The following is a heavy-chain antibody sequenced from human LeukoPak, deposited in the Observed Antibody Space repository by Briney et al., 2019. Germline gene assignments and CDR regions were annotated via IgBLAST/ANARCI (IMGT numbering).Heavy chain of an antibody. Sequence: GGSLRLSCAASGFTFSDYYMSWIRQAPGKGLEWVSAISGSGGSTYYADSVKGRFTISRDNSKNTLYLQMNSLRAEDTAVYYCAKDGLVGATTPWGQGTLVTVSS. CDR3: AKDGLVGATTP. CDR2: ISGSGGST. J-gene: IGHJ4*02. CDR1: GFTFSDYY. V-gene: IGHV3-23*01. D-gene: IGHD1-26*01.